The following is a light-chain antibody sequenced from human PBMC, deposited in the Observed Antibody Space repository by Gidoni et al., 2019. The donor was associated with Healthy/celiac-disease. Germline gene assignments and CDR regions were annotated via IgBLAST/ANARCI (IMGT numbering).Light chain of an antibody. J-gene: IGKJ1*01. CDR1: RSIRSY. V-gene: IGKV1-39*01. CDR3: QQTYSTPWT. Sequence: IQMTQSPSSLSASAGDRVTITCRAGRSIRSYLIWYQQKPGKAPKILIYAASTLRSGVPSRFSGSGSGTHFTLTISSLQPEDFATYSCQQTYSTPWTFGQGTKVEIK. CDR2: AAS.